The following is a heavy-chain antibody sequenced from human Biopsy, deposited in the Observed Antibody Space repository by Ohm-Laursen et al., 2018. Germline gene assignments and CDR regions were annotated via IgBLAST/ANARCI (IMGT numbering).Heavy chain of an antibody. D-gene: IGHD1-1*01. CDR2: FAPENGRI. V-gene: IGHV1-24*01. Sequence: VASVKVSCKVSGYSLTELSMDWVRQAPGQGLEWMGGFAPENGRIVYSQKFQGRVTMTEDTSTSTAYMEVWRLRSDDTAVYYCAADINVWNVNYWGQGTQVIVSS. CDR1: GYSLTELS. CDR3: AADINVWNVNY. J-gene: IGHJ4*02.